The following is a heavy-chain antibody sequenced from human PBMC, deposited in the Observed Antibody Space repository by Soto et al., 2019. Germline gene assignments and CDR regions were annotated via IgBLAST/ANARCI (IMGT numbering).Heavy chain of an antibody. D-gene: IGHD4-4*01. CDR1: GYTFTSYG. V-gene: IGHV1-18*04. Sequence: QVQLVQSGAEVKQPGASVKVSCKGSGYTFTSYGISWVRQAPGQGLEWMGWIDVNTNYAQKFQGRVTMTTDTSTSTASLELSSLGSDDTAVYYCARESMSYAYSNLRYWGQGTQVTVSS. CDR3: ARESMSYAYSNLRY. CDR2: IDVNT. J-gene: IGHJ4*02.